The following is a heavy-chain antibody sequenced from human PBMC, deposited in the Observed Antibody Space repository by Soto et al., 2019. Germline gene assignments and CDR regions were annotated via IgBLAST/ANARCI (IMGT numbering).Heavy chain of an antibody. CDR2: LYQTGTT. CDR1: RGSVSSNNW. J-gene: IGHJ4*02. D-gene: IGHD6-19*01. CDR3: ARRIALSGTAGAPGD. Sequence: QVQLQESGPGLVKPSGTLSLTCGVSRGSVSSNNWWTWVRQPPGKGLEWIGELYQTGTTNYNPSLQSRVTISLDKSKNHCSLQLNSVTAADTAVYYCARRIALSGTAGAPGDWGQGTLVIVSS. V-gene: IGHV4-4*02.